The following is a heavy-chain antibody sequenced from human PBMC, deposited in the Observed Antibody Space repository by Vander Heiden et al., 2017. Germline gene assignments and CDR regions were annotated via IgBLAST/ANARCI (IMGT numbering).Heavy chain of an antibody. CDR3: ARGISRNIVVATGGY. D-gene: IGHD1-26*01. CDR1: GYTFTDYS. Sequence: QVQLVQSGAEVKKPGASVKVSCKASGYTFTDYSMHWVRQAPGQGLEWMGWINPNSGGTNYPQKFQGRVTMTRDTSISTAYMELSRLRSDDTAVYYCARGISRNIVVATGGYWGQGTLVNVSS. J-gene: IGHJ4*02. V-gene: IGHV1-2*02. CDR2: INPNSGGT.